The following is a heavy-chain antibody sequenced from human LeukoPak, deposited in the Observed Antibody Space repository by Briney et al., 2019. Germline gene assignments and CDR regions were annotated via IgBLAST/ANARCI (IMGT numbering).Heavy chain of an antibody. Sequence: GGSLRLSCAASGFTFSSYSMNWVRQAPGNGLEWVSSISSSSYIYYADSVKGRFTISRDNAKNSLYLQMNSLRAEDTAVYYCARDTMIVVDDAFDIWGQGTMVTVSS. J-gene: IGHJ3*02. CDR2: ISSSSYI. CDR3: ARDTMIVVDDAFDI. V-gene: IGHV3-21*01. D-gene: IGHD3-22*01. CDR1: GFTFSSYS.